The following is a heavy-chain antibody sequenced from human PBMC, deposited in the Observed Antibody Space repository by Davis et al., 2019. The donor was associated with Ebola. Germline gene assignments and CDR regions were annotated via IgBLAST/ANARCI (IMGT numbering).Heavy chain of an antibody. CDR1: GYTFTSYY. Sequence: ASVKVSCKASGYTFTSYYMHWVRQAPGQGLEWMGWINPNSGGTNYAQKFQGWVTMTRDPSISTAYMELSRLRSDDTAVYYCATSAAYGDYEIETYYYGMDVWGQGTTVTVSS. CDR2: INPNSGGT. J-gene: IGHJ6*02. CDR3: ATSAAYGDYEIETYYYGMDV. V-gene: IGHV1-2*04. D-gene: IGHD4-17*01.